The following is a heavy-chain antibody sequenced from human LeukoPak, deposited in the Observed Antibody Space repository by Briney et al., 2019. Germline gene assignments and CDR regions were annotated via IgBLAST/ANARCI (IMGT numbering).Heavy chain of an antibody. CDR3: ARALTYYYDSSGYLDY. V-gene: IGHV1-69*02. Sequence: ASVKVSCKASGGTFTSYTISWVRQAPGQGLEWMGRIIPILGIANYAQTFQGRVTITADKSTSTAYMELSSLRSEDTAVYYCARALTYYYDSSGYLDYWGQGTLVTVSS. CDR2: IIPILGIA. CDR1: GGTFTSYT. J-gene: IGHJ4*02. D-gene: IGHD3-22*01.